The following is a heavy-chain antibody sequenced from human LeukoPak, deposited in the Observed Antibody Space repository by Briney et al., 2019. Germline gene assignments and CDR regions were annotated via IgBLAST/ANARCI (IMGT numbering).Heavy chain of an antibody. J-gene: IGHJ3*02. CDR3: ARDQAMVRGVISYAFDI. V-gene: IGHV4-59*11. CDR1: GGSISSHY. Sequence: TSETLSLTCTVSGGSISSHYWSWIRQPPGKGLEWIGHIYYSGSTNYNPSLKSRVTISVDTSKNQFSLKLSSVTAADTAVYYCARDQAMVRGVISYAFDIWGQGTMVTVSS. CDR2: IYYSGST. D-gene: IGHD3-10*01.